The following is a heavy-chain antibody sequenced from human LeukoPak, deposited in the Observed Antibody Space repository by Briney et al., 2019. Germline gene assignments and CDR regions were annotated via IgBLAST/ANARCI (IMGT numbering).Heavy chain of an antibody. Sequence: ASVKASCKASGYTFTGYYMHWVRQAPGQGLEWMGRINPNSGGTNYAQKFQGRVTMTRDTSISTAYMELSRLRSDDTAVYYCARVPEYYYDSSGYYKDWFDPWGQGTLVTVSS. J-gene: IGHJ5*02. V-gene: IGHV1-2*06. CDR2: INPNSGGT. CDR1: GYTFTGYY. D-gene: IGHD3-22*01. CDR3: ARVPEYYYDSSGYYKDWFDP.